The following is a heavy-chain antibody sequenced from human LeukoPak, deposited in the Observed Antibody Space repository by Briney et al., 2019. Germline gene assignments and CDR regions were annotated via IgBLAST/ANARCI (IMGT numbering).Heavy chain of an antibody. Sequence: PGGSLRLSCAASGFTFDDYAMGWARQAPGKGLEWVSSIKGGGGDPFYADSVKGRFTISRDNSKNTLFLQLNSLRAEDSAVYYCAKGGHDFNPFYWWGQGTLVTVSS. V-gene: IGHV3-23*01. D-gene: IGHD2-21*02. CDR3: AKGGHDFNPFYW. CDR2: IKGGGGDP. J-gene: IGHJ4*02. CDR1: GFTFDDYA.